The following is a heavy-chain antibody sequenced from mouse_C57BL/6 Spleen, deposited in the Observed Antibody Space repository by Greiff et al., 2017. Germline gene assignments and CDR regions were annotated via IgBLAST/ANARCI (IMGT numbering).Heavy chain of an antibody. CDR1: GFNIKDYY. J-gene: IGHJ4*01. CDR2: IDPEDGET. V-gene: IGHV14-2*01. D-gene: IGHD3-3*01. Sequence: EVKLMESGAELVKPGASVKLSCTASGFNIKDYYMHWVKQRTEQGLEWIGRIDPEDGETKYAPKFQGKATITADTSSNTAYLQLSSLTSEDTAVYYWAREEGLRAMDYWGQGTSVTVSS. CDR3: AREEGLRAMDY.